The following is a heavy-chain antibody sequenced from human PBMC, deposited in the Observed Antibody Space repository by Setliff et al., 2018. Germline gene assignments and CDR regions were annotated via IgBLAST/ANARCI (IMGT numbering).Heavy chain of an antibody. Sequence: ASVKVSCKASGCTFTSYDINWVRQATGQGLEWMGWMNPNSGNTGYAQKFQGRVTMTRNTSISTAYMELSSLRSEDTAVYYCARTNNYYDSSGYYYVIDYWGQGTLVTVSS. V-gene: IGHV1-8*01. D-gene: IGHD3-22*01. CDR3: ARTNNYYDSSGYYYVIDY. J-gene: IGHJ4*02. CDR1: GCTFTSYD. CDR2: MNPNSGNT.